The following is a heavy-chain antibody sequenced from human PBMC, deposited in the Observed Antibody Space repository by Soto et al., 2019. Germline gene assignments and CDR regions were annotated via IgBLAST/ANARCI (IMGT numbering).Heavy chain of an antibody. Sequence: SETLSLTCTVSGGSISSGGYYWSWIRQHPGKGLEWIGYIYYSGSTYYNPSLKSRVTISVDTSKNQISLKLSSVTAADTAVYYCSSWGAILTGYYLARASAYAFDIWGQGTMVTVSS. CDR2: IYYSGST. D-gene: IGHD3-9*01. V-gene: IGHV4-31*03. CDR3: SSWGAILTGYYLARASAYAFDI. CDR1: GGSISSGGYY. J-gene: IGHJ3*02.